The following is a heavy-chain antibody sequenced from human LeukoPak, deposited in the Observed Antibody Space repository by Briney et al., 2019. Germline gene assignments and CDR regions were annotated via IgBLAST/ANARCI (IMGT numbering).Heavy chain of an antibody. Sequence: GGSLRLSCAASGFTFSRYWMHWVRQVPGKGPVWVSRINSDGSSTSYADSVKGRFTISRDNAKNTLYLQMNSLRAEDTALYYCARERSGSSWPRYFVDYYYYYMDVWGKGTTVTVSS. CDR2: INSDGSST. D-gene: IGHD3-10*01. J-gene: IGHJ6*03. V-gene: IGHV3-74*01. CDR3: ARERSGSSWPRYFVDYYYYYMDV. CDR1: GFTFSRYW.